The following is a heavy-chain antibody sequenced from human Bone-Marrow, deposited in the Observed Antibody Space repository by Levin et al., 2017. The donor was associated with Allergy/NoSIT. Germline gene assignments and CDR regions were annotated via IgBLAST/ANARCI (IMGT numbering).Heavy chain of an antibody. J-gene: IGHJ5*02. CDR1: GFTFSNSW. CDR3: ARDQFRRATIGARWFHP. CDR2: IKEDGSEK. Sequence: GGSLRLSCAASGFTFSNSWMSGVRQAPGKGLEWVANIKEDGSEKYYVDSVKGRFTISRDNAKNSLYVQMNSLRAEDTAVYYCARDQFRRATIGARWFHPWRQAPLLTVSS. D-gene: IGHD5-24*01. V-gene: IGHV3-7*01.